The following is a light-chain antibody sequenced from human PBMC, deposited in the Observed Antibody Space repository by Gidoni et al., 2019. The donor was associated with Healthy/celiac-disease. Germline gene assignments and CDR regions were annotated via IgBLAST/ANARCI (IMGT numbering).Light chain of an antibody. CDR1: QRISSY. CDR2: AAS. CDR3: QQSYSTLRT. V-gene: IGKV1-39*01. Sequence: DIQMTQSPSSLSASVGDRVTITCRASQRISSYLKWYQQQPGKAPKLLIYAASSLQSGVPSRFSGSGSGTDFTLTISSLQPEDFATYYCQQSYSTLRTFXQXTKVEIK. J-gene: IGKJ1*01.